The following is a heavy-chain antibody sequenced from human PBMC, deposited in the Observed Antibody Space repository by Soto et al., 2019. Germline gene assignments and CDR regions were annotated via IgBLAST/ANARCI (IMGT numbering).Heavy chain of an antibody. J-gene: IGHJ4*02. CDR3: ARDVAREKAS. D-gene: IGHD1-26*01. Sequence: QVQLLQSGAEVKQPGASVKVSCKASGYTFTKYYIHWVRQAPGQGLEWMGVINPGDGTTTYAQSFQCRVKMTGDTSTSTVYLGLSSLIIDDPDVYFSARDVAREKASWGQGTLVTVSS. V-gene: IGHV1-46*01. CDR2: INPGDGTT. CDR1: GYTFTKYY.